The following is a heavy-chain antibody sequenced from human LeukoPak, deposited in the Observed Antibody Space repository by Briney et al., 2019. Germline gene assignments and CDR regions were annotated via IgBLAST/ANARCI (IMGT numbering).Heavy chain of an antibody. Sequence: ASVKVSCKASGYTFTSYYMHWARQAPGQGLEWMGITNPSGGSTSYAQKFQGRVTMTRDTSTSTVYMELSSLRSEDTAVYYCARGGSAVYGGNSYHFDYWGQGTLVTISS. D-gene: IGHD4-23*01. CDR1: GYTFTSYY. V-gene: IGHV1-46*01. J-gene: IGHJ4*02. CDR2: TNPSGGST. CDR3: ARGGSAVYGGNSYHFDY.